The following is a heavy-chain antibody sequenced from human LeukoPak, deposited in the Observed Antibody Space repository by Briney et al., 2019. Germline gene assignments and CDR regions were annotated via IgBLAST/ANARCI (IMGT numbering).Heavy chain of an antibody. CDR1: GFTVSSNY. CDR3: ARDLNYYYYGMDV. J-gene: IGHJ6*02. Sequence: GGSLRLSCAASGFTVSSNYMSWVRQAPGKGLEWVSVIYSGGSTYYADSVKGRFTNSRDNSKNTLYLQMNSLRAEDTAVYYCARDLNYYYYGMDVWGQGTTVTVSS. V-gene: IGHV3-66*01. CDR2: IYSGGST.